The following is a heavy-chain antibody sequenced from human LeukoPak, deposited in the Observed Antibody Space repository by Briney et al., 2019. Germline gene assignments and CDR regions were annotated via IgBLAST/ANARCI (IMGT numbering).Heavy chain of an antibody. CDR3: ARSPSGGYSGYGTFDY. D-gene: IGHD5-12*01. CDR1: GFTFSSYS. CDR2: IYYSGST. Sequence: GSLRLSCAASGFTFSSYSMNWIRQPPGKGLEWIGYIYYSGSTNYNPSLKSRVTISVDTSKNQFSLKLSSVTAADTAVYYCARSPSGGYSGYGTFDYWGQGTLVTVSS. V-gene: IGHV4-59*01. J-gene: IGHJ4*02.